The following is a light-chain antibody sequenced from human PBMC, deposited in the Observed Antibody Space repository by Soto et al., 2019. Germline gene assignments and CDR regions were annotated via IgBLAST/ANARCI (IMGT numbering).Light chain of an antibody. V-gene: IGKV1-39*01. CDR2: VAS. CDR1: QSMSNN. CDR3: QQRFSPPHT. J-gene: IGKJ2*01. Sequence: DIQMTQSLSSLSASVGDRVTITCRASQSMSNNLNWYQQKPGKAPKFLIYVASTLQRGVPSRFSGGGSGTNFTLTISSMQPEDFATYYCQQRFSPPHTFGQGTKLEIK.